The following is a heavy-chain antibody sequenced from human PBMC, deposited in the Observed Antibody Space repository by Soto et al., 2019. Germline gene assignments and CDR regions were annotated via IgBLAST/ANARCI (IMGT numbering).Heavy chain of an antibody. V-gene: IGHV3-30-3*01. CDR1: GFTFSSYA. D-gene: IGHD5-18*01. CDR3: ARDWDGYSYGYYFDY. J-gene: IGHJ4*02. CDR2: ISYDGSDK. Sequence: PGGSLRLSCAASGFTFSSYAMHWVRQAPGKGLEWVALISYDGSDKDYADSVKGRFTISRDNSKNTLYLQMNSLRAEDTAVYYCARDWDGYSYGYYFDYWGQGTLVTVSS.